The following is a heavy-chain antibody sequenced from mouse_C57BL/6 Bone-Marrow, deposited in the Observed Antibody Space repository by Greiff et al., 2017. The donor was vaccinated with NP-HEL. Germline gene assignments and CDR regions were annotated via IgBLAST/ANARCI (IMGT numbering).Heavy chain of an antibody. CDR3: TRGPYYYGSSHYYAMDY. CDR1: GFTFSSYA. V-gene: IGHV5-9-1*02. D-gene: IGHD1-1*01. CDR2: ISSGGDYI. Sequence: EVKLVESGEGLVKPGGSLKLSCAASGFTFSSYAMSWVRQTPEKRLEWVAYISSGGDYIYYADTVKGRFTISRDNARNTLYLQMSSLKSEDTAMYYCTRGPYYYGSSHYYAMDYWGQGTSVTVSS. J-gene: IGHJ4*01.